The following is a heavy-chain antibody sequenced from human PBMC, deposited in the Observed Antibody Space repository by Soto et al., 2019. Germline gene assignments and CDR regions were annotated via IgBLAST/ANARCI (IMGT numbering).Heavy chain of an antibody. D-gene: IGHD5-18*01. CDR2: LGWDSGGI. CDR3: ARLRYGEGIGNFDF. CDR1: GFSFDGHA. J-gene: IGHJ4*02. Sequence: EVQLVESGGGLVQPGRSLRLSCVGSGFSFDGHAMHWVRQSPAKGLEWVSGLGWDSGGIDYADFVKGRFTISRDNAKNSLYLQMNSLRAEDTALYYCARLRYGEGIGNFDFWGQGTLVTVSS. V-gene: IGHV3-9*01.